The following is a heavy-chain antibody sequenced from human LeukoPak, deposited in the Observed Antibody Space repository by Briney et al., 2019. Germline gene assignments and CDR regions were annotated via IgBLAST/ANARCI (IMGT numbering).Heavy chain of an antibody. CDR1: GGSIGSGSYY. V-gene: IGHV4-61*02. Sequence: PSQTLSLTCTVSGGSIGSGSYYWSWIRQPAGKGLEWIGRIYTSGSTNYNPSLKSRVTISVDTSKNQFSLKLSSVTAADTAVYYCASTYLHNWNYIDYWGQGTLVTVSS. J-gene: IGHJ4*02. CDR3: ASTYLHNWNYIDY. D-gene: IGHD1-20*01. CDR2: IYTSGST.